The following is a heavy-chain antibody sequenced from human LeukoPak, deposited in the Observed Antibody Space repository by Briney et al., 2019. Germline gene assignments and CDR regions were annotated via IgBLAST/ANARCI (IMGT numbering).Heavy chain of an antibody. CDR1: GGTFSSYA. CDR3: ARAAGTNWGFDY. J-gene: IGHJ4*02. D-gene: IGHD1-1*01. CDR2: IIPIFGTA. V-gene: IGHV1-69*06. Sequence: SVKVSCKASGGTFSSYAISWVRQAPGQGLEWMGGIIPIFGTANYAQKFQGRVTITADKSMSTAYMELSSLRSEDTAVYYCARAAGTNWGFDYWGQGTLVTVSS.